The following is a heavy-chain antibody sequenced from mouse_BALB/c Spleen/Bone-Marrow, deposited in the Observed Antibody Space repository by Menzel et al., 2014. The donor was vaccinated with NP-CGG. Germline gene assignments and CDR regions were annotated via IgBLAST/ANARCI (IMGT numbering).Heavy chain of an antibody. CDR1: GFTFSSYT. D-gene: IGHD2-2*01. J-gene: IGHJ4*01. CDR3: TRDGYDVGGAMDY. V-gene: IGHV5-12-2*01. Sequence: EVKLVESGGGLVQPGGSLKLSCAASGFTFSSYTMSWVRQTPEKRLEWVTYISNGGVSTYYADAVKGRFTISRDNAKNTLYLQMSSLKSEDTAMYYCTRDGYDVGGAMDYWGQGTTVNVSS. CDR2: ISNGGVST.